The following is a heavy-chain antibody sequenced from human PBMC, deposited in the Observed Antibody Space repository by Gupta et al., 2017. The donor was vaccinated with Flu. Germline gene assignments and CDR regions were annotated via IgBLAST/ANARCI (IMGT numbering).Heavy chain of an antibody. V-gene: IGHV1-3*01. Sequence: QVQLVQSGAEVKKPGASVKISCKASGYTFTRYALHWVRQAPGQRLEWMGWINSVDGNTKYSEKLQGRVTITRDTPASTVYMELSSLIAEETAVYYCARGAAYGANDVCSWGYYFEYWGQGTLVTVSS. J-gene: IGHJ4*01. CDR1: GYTFTRYA. CDR2: INSVDGNT. CDR3: ARGAAYGANDVCSWGYYFEY. D-gene: IGHD2-8*01.